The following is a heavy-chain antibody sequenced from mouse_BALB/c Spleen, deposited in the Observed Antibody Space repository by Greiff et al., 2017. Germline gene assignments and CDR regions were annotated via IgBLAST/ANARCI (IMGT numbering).Heavy chain of an antibody. CDR1: GFTFSSYA. Sequence: DVMLVESGGGLVKPGGSLKLSCAASGFTFSSYAMSWVRQTPEKRLEWVASISSGGSTYYPDSVKGRFTISRDNARNILYLQMSSLRSEDTAMYYCARGRNGNYGTYWGQGTLVTVSA. D-gene: IGHD2-1*01. CDR2: ISSGGST. J-gene: IGHJ3*01. CDR3: ARGRNGNYGTY. V-gene: IGHV5-6-5*01.